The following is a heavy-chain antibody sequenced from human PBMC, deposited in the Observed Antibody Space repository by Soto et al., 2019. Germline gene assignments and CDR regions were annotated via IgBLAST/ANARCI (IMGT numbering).Heavy chain of an antibody. Sequence: PSETLSLTCAVSGRSLSGYYWSWIRQSPGKGLEWIGEINHRGSSDYNPLLKSRVTISVDASKNEFSLELSSVTAADTAVYYCARYDNRTSLYGVDVSGQGTTVTVSS. CDR3: ARYDNRTSLYGVDV. D-gene: IGHD1-1*01. CDR2: INHRGSS. V-gene: IGHV4-34*01. J-gene: IGHJ6*02. CDR1: GRSLSGYY.